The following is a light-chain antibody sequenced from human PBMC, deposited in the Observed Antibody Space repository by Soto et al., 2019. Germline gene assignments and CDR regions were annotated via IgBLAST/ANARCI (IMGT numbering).Light chain of an antibody. CDR2: DVS. J-gene: IGLJ1*01. CDR1: SSDVGAYNY. V-gene: IGLV2-14*01. Sequence: QSALTQPASVSGCPGQSITSSCTGTSSDVGAYNYDSWYQQYPGEAPKVIIYDVSHRPAGVSNRFSGSKSGNTASLTISGLQTQDEADYYCSSYTSATTYVFGTGTKVTVL. CDR3: SSYTSATTYV.